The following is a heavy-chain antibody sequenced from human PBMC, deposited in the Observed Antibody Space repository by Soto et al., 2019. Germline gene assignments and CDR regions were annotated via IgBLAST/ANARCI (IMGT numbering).Heavy chain of an antibody. CDR3: AAGFDFDY. J-gene: IGHJ4*02. V-gene: IGHV3-21*01. Sequence: GGYLRLSCASSGFTCSSYSMNGVRQAPGKGLEWVSSISSSSSYIYYADSVKGRFTTSRDNDKNSLYLQMNSPSAEDTAVYYCAAGFDFDYWGQGTMVTVSS. CDR1: GFTCSSYS. CDR2: ISSSSSYI.